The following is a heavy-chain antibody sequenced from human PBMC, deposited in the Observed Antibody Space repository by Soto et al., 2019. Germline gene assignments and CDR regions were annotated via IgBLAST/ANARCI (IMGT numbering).Heavy chain of an antibody. CDR1: GFTFSDYY. CDR2: ISSSRDYT. CDR3: ARGGVRGTTSRGEVYN. V-gene: IGHV3-11*06. J-gene: IGHJ4*02. Sequence: QVQVVESGGGLVKPGGSLRLSCAASGFTFSDYYMNWIRQAPGKGLEWVSYISSSRDYTKYADSVKGQFTISRDNAKSSLYLQMNSLRAEDTAVYYCARGGVRGTTSRGEVYNWGQGTLVTVSS. D-gene: IGHD1-7*01.